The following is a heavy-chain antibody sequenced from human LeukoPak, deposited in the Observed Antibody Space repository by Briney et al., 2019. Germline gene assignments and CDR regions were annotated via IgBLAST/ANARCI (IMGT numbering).Heavy chain of an antibody. CDR1: GFTVSSNY. V-gene: IGHV3-66*01. CDR3: AREYYSGSPGGWFDP. D-gene: IGHD1-26*01. J-gene: IGHJ5*02. Sequence: GGSLRLSCAASGFTVSSNYMSWVRQAPGKGLEWVSVIYSGGSTYYADSVKGRFTISRDNSKNTLYLQMNSLRAEDTAVYYCAREYYSGSPGGWFDPWGQGTLVTVSS. CDR2: IYSGGST.